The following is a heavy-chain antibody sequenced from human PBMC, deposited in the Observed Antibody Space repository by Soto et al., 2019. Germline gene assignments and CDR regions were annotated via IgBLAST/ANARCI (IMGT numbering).Heavy chain of an antibody. D-gene: IGHD3-10*01. Sequence: SETLSLTCTVSGGSISSGDYYWSWIRQPPGKGLEWIGYIYYSGSTYYNPSLKSRVTISVDTSKNQFSLKLSSVTAADTAVYYCARGGAYGSGSSYGMDVWGQGTKVTVSS. CDR2: IYYSGST. CDR1: GGSISSGDYY. J-gene: IGHJ6*02. CDR3: ARGGAYGSGSSYGMDV. V-gene: IGHV4-30-4*01.